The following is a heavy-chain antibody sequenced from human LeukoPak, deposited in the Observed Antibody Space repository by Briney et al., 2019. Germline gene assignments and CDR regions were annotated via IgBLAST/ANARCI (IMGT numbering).Heavy chain of an antibody. J-gene: IGHJ4*02. CDR1: GFTFSSYA. CDR3: ANRGSSISLR. Sequence: PGGSLRLSCAASGFTFSSYAMHWVRQAPGKGLEWVAVISYDGSNKYYADSVKGRFTISRDNSKNTLYLQMNSLRAEDTAVYYCANRGSSISLRWGQGTLVTVSS. CDR2: ISYDGSNK. D-gene: IGHD6-6*01. V-gene: IGHV3-30*04.